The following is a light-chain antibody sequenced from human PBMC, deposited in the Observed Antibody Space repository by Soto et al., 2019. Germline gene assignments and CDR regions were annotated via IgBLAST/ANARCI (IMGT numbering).Light chain of an antibody. CDR2: DSS. Sequence: EIVLTQSPATLSLSPGDIATLSCRASQRVSSYLAWYQQKPGQAPRLLIYDSSNRATGIPARFSGSGSGTDFTLTITTLEPEDFAVYYCQQRSNWPSTFGGGTKVEIK. CDR3: QQRSNWPST. J-gene: IGKJ4*01. V-gene: IGKV3-11*01. CDR1: QRVSSY.